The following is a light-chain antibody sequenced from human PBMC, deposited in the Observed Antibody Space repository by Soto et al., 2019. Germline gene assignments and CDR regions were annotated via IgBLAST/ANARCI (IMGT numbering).Light chain of an antibody. V-gene: IGLV1-40*01. Sequence: QLVLTQPPSVSGAPGQRVTISCTGSSSNIGRGYDVHWYQQLPGAAPRVLIYGDTNRPSGVPDRFSGSKSGTSASLAITGLQAEDEADYYCQSYDSSLSGYVFGTGTKLTVL. CDR1: SSNIGRGYD. CDR3: QSYDSSLSGYV. J-gene: IGLJ1*01. CDR2: GDT.